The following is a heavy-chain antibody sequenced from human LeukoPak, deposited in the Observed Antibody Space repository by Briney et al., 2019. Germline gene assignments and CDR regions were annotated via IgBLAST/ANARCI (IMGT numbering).Heavy chain of an antibody. Sequence: SETLSLTCTVSGSSISSYYWSWIRQPPGKGPEWIAYIYYSGSTNYNPSLKSRVTISVDTSNNQFSLKLYSVTAADTAVYYCARHLVYGSGTQPYFDYWGQGTLLTVSS. CDR2: IYYSGST. J-gene: IGHJ4*02. D-gene: IGHD3-10*01. V-gene: IGHV4-59*08. CDR3: ARHLVYGSGTQPYFDY. CDR1: GSSISSYY.